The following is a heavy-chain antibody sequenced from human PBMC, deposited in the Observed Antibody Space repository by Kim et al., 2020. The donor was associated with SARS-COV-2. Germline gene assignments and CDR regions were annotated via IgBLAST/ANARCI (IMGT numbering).Heavy chain of an antibody. Sequence: GGSLRLSCAASGFTFSSYAMHWVRQAPGKGLEWVAVISYDGSNKYYADSVKGRFTISRDNSKNTLYLQMNSLRAEDTAVYYCARALLIAAAEGALDYWGQGTLVTVSS. V-gene: IGHV3-30*04. CDR3: ARALLIAAAEGALDY. CDR1: GFTFSSYA. D-gene: IGHD6-13*01. J-gene: IGHJ4*02. CDR2: ISYDGSNK.